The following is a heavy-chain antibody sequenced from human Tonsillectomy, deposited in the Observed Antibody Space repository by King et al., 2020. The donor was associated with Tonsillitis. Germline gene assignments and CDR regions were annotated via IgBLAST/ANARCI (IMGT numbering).Heavy chain of an antibody. J-gene: IGHJ4*02. D-gene: IGHD3-22*01. CDR1: GFAFSTYG. Sequence: VQLVESGGGVVQPGGSLRLSCAASGFAFSTYGMHWVRQAPGKGLKWVAFIRYDGSDKFYADSVKGRFTISRDNSKNTLYLQMNSLRADDTAVYYCAKGSVAYDGSGFYPSYFAYWGQGTLVTVSS. CDR3: AKGSVAYDGSGFYPSYFAY. CDR2: IRYDGSDK. V-gene: IGHV3-30*02.